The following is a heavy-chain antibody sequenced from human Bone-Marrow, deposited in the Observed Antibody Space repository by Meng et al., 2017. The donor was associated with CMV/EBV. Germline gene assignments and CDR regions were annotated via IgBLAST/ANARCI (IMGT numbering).Heavy chain of an antibody. CDR2: TYYRSKWYN. J-gene: IGHJ6*02. CDR1: GDSVSGTSAA. Sequence: SETLSLTCAILGDSVSGTSAAWNWIRQSPSRGLEWLGRTYYRSKWYNDYAVSVKSRITINPDTSKTQFSLQLNSVTPEDTAVYYCARERFDHGSGSYGYYYYGMDVWGQGTTVTVSS. V-gene: IGHV6-1*01. CDR3: ARERFDHGSGSYGYYYYGMDV. D-gene: IGHD3-10*01.